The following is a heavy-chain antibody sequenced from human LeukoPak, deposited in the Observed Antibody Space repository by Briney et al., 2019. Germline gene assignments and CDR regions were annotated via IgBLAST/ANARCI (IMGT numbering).Heavy chain of an antibody. V-gene: IGHV3-74*01. CDR3: ARARYSYGHGGFDY. CDR1: GFTFSSYW. J-gene: IGHJ4*02. CDR2: INSDGSST. Sequence: GGSLRLSCAASGFTFSSYWMHWVRQAPGKGLVWVSRINSDGSSTSYADSVKGRSTISRDNAKNTLYLQMNSLRAEDTVVYYCARARYSYGHGGFDYWGQGTLVTVSS. D-gene: IGHD5-18*01.